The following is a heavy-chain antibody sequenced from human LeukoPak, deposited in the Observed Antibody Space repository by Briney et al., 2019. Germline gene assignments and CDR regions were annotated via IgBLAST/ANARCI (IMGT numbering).Heavy chain of an antibody. CDR3: ASGPLVRWIDY. CDR2: ITSSSTTM. D-gene: IGHD2-21*01. J-gene: IGHJ4*02. Sequence: TGGSLRLSCAASGFTFSAYSMNWVRQAPGKGLEWVSSITSSSTTMYYADSVKGRFTISRDNAKNSLYLQMNSLRAEDTAVYYCASGPLVRWIDYWGQGTLVTVSS. V-gene: IGHV3-48*04. CDR1: GFTFSAYS.